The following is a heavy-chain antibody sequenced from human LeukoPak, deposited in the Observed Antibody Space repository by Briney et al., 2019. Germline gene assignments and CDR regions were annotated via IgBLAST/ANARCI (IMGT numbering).Heavy chain of an antibody. V-gene: IGHV4-39*07. CDR1: GGSISSSSYY. D-gene: IGHD6-13*01. J-gene: IGHJ4*02. Sequence: PSETLSLTCTVSGGSISSSSYYWGWLRQPPGKALEWIGSIYYSGSTYYNPSLKSRVTISVDTSKNQFSLKLSSVTAADTAVYYCARVLVPGYSSSWYGGDYFDYWGQGTLVTVSS. CDR3: ARVLVPGYSSSWYGGDYFDY. CDR2: IYYSGST.